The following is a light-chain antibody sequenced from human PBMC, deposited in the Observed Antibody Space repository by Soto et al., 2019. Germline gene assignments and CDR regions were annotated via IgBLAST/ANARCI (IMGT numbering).Light chain of an antibody. CDR3: MQGTHWPRT. CDR1: QGLVYSDGKIY. V-gene: IGKV2-30*01. J-gene: IGKJ1*01. CDR2: NVS. Sequence: DVVMTQSPLSLPVTLGQSASISCKSSQGLVYSDGKIYLTWFQQRPGQSPRRLVYNVSKRDSGGPDRFSGSGSGTDFTLKINRVEAEDVGVYYCMQGTHWPRTFGQGTQVEIK.